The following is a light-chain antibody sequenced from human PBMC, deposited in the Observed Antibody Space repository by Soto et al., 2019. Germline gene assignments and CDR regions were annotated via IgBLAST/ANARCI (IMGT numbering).Light chain of an antibody. Sequence: QSALTQPRSVSGSPGQSVTISCTGTSSDVGGSNLVSWYQQHAGRAPKLVIYDVIKRPSGVPDRFSGSKSGNTASLTISGLQVEDEADYYCCSYAGYSLWVFGGGTQLTVL. J-gene: IGLJ3*02. V-gene: IGLV2-11*01. CDR2: DVI. CDR3: CSYAGYSLWV. CDR1: SSDVGGSNL.